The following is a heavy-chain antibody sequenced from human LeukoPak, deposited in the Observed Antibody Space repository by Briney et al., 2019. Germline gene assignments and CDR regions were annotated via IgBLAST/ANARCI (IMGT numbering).Heavy chain of an antibody. CDR3: ARDKYSSSRYADY. CDR2: ISSSSSYI. V-gene: IGHV3-21*01. D-gene: IGHD6-13*01. CDR1: GFTFSSYS. Sequence: GGSLRLSCAASGFTFSSYSMNWVRQAPGKGLEWVSSISSSSSYIYYADSVKGRFTISRDNAKNSLYLQMNSLRAEDTAVYYCARDKYSSSRYADYWGQGTLVTASS. J-gene: IGHJ4*02.